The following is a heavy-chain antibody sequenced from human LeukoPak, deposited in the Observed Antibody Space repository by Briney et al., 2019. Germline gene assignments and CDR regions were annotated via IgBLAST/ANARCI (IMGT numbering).Heavy chain of an antibody. CDR3: ASDSSGYYGGYYYGMDV. J-gene: IGHJ6*02. V-gene: IGHV5-51*01. D-gene: IGHD3-22*01. CDR2: IYPGDSDT. CDR1: GYSFTSYW. Sequence: GESLKISCRGSGYSFTSYWIGWLRRMPGKGLEWLGIIYPGDSDTRYNPSFQGQVTISADKSISPPYLQWSTLKASDTPMCYCASDSSGYYGGYYYGMDVWGQGTTVTVSS.